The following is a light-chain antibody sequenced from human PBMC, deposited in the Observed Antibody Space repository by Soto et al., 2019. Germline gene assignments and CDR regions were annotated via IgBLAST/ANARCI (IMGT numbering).Light chain of an antibody. Sequence: IPSAQCPSHLTPSVSARVTIICRASQTISTYLNWYQQKPGKAPKLLIYGASSLQSGVPSRFSGSGSGTDFTLTISRLEPEDFAVYYCQQYGSSPTFGQGTKVDIK. CDR1: QTISTY. J-gene: IGKJ1*01. V-gene: IGKV1-39*02. CDR3: QQYGSSPT. CDR2: GAS.